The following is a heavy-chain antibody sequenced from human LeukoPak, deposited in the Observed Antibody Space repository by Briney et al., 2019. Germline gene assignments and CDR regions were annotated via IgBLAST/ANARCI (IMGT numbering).Heavy chain of an antibody. D-gene: IGHD2-15*01. Sequence: ASVKVSCKASGYTFTSYGISWVRQAPGQGLEWMGWISTYSDKTNYVQRLQGRVTMTADTSTSTAYMELRSLTSDDTAAYYCARDHCSGGNCNAYYDFWGQGALVTVSS. J-gene: IGHJ4*02. CDR3: ARDHCSGGNCNAYYDF. V-gene: IGHV1-18*01. CDR1: GYTFTSYG. CDR2: ISTYSDKT.